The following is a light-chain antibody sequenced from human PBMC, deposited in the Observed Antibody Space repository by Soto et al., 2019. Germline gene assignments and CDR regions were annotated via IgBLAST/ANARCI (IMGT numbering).Light chain of an antibody. J-gene: IGKJ4*01. CDR1: QSVTNSY. CDR2: DAS. Sequence: EIVLTQSPGTLSLSPGERATLCCRASQSVTNSYLAWYQQKPGQAPRLFIYDASRRATGIPDRFSGSGSGTDFTLTISRLQPEDFAVYYCQQYGRSLTFGGGTKVEIK. CDR3: QQYGRSLT. V-gene: IGKV3-20*01.